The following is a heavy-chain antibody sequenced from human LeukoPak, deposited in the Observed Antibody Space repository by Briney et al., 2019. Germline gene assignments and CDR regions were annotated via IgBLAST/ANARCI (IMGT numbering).Heavy chain of an antibody. J-gene: IGHJ5*02. Sequence: SETLSLTCAVYGGSFSGYYWSWIRQPPGKGLEWIGEINHSGSTNCNPSLKSRVTISVDTSKNQFSLKLSSVTAADTAVYYCARGGTIFGVALPRLNWFDPWGQGTLVTVSS. V-gene: IGHV4-34*01. CDR3: ARGGTIFGVALPRLNWFDP. CDR1: GGSFSGYY. CDR2: INHSGST. D-gene: IGHD3-3*01.